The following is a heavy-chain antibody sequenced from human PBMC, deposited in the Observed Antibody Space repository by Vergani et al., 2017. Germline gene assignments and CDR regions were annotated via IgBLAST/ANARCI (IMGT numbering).Heavy chain of an antibody. Sequence: QLQLQESGPGLVKPSETLSLICTVSGGSINPSSSFWGWIRQSPGKGLEWIGSINYVGRTYYIPSLQSRATVFVDTSKNQFSLNLTSVTAPDTDVYYCARGWVDNWYFYLWDRGTLVTVSS. J-gene: IGHJ2*01. CDR3: ARGWVDNWYFYL. CDR2: INYVGRT. V-gene: IGHV4-39*01. CDR1: GGSINPSSSF. D-gene: IGHD2-15*01.